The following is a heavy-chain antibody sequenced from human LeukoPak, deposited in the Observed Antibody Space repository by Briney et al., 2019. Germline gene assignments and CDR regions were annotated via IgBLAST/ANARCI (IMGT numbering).Heavy chain of an antibody. CDR1: GGFISSYY. J-gene: IGHJ3*02. D-gene: IGHD3-22*01. CDR3: ASLNYYDTVGAFDI. CDR2: IYYSGST. V-gene: IGHV4-59*01. Sequence: PSETLSLTCTASGGFISSYYWSWIRQPPGKGLEWIGYIYYSGSTNYNPSLKSRVTISVDTSKNQFSLKLSSVTAADTAVYYRASLNYYDTVGAFDIWGQGTMVTVSS.